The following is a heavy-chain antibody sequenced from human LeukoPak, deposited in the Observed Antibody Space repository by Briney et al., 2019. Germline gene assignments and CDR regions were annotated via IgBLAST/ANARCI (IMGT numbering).Heavy chain of an antibody. Sequence: ASLKVSCKASGYTFSGYYMHWVRQAPGQGLEWMGWINPKSGGTNEAQKFRGRVTMTRDTSISTAYMELSRLRSDDTAVYYCARDSLSIAAAIVNFDYWGQGTLVTVSS. CDR3: ARDSLSIAAAIVNFDY. CDR1: GYTFSGYY. D-gene: IGHD6-13*01. CDR2: INPKSGGT. V-gene: IGHV1-2*02. J-gene: IGHJ4*02.